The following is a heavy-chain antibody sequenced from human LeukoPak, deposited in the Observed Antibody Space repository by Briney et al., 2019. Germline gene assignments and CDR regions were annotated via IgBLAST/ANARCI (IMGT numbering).Heavy chain of an antibody. CDR2: ISSSGTTI. CDR1: GFTFTDYY. Sequence: GGSLRLSCAASGFTFTDYYMSWIRQAPGKGLEWVSYISSSGTTIYYADFVKGRFTISRDNAKNSMYLQMNNLRAEDTAVYYCARGYRSSPYWGQGALVTVSS. J-gene: IGHJ4*02. D-gene: IGHD6-19*01. V-gene: IGHV3-11*01. CDR3: ARGYRSSPY.